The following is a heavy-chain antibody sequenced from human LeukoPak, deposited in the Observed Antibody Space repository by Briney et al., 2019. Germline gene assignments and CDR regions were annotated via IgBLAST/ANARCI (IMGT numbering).Heavy chain of an antibody. D-gene: IGHD5-18*01. CDR2: ISSSSGVR. Sequence: PGGSLRLSCAASGFTFRSHNMNWVRQAPGKGLGWVSFISSSSGVRHYADSVKGRFTISRDKAKNSLYLQKNTLRAEDTAVYYCVRDGIQMWTDFDYWGQGTLVTVSS. CDR3: VRDGIQMWTDFDY. V-gene: IGHV3-48*01. CDR1: GFTFRSHN. J-gene: IGHJ4*02.